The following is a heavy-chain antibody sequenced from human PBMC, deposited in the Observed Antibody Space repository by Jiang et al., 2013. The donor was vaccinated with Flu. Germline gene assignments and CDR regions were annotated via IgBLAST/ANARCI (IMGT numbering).Heavy chain of an antibody. CDR1: GFLFTNYW. V-gene: IGHV5-51*01. CDR3: ARPRNVAGYYYYGMDL. J-gene: IGHJ6*02. D-gene: IGHD2-8*01. Sequence: GAEVKKPGEFLQISCTGSGFLFTNYWIGWVRQMPGKGLEWMGIIFPGDHDTRYSPSFQGQVTISADKFTNTVYLQWRSLRASDSATYFCARPRNVAGYYYYGMDLWGQGTLVT. CDR2: IFPGDHDT.